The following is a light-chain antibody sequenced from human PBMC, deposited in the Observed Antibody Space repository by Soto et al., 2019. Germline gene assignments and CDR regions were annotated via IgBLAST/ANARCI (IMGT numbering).Light chain of an antibody. CDR3: QQYDSSPST. J-gene: IGKJ1*01. Sequence: VLPQSPGTLSLTSGESATLSCRASQSISCTYLAWYQQKPGQAPRLLIYSASTRATGIPDRFSGSGSGTDFTLTICRLEPEDIAVYYCQQYDSSPSTFGRGTKVDIK. CDR1: QSISCTY. V-gene: IGKV3-20*01. CDR2: SAS.